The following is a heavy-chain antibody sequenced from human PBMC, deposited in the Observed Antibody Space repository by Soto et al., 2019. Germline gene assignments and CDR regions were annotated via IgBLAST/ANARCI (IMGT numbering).Heavy chain of an antibody. J-gene: IGHJ4*02. CDR1: GFNFRSFT. D-gene: IGHD2-21*01. Sequence: GGSLSRSFAASGFNFRSFTMHWVRQAPGKVLELVAGISYDGSNAYYAASVKVQFTISRYNSKKTVSLQIHSLEPAATAAYYCANDGVNYSSLSPVDYWGQLNLVHVSS. CDR2: ISYDGSNA. V-gene: IGHV3-30-3*02. CDR3: ANDGVNYSSLSPVDY.